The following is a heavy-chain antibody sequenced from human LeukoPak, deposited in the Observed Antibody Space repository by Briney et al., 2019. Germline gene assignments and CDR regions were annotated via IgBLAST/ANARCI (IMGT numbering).Heavy chain of an antibody. CDR1: GFTFSSYW. V-gene: IGHV3-74*01. Sequence: PGGSLRLSCAASGFTFSSYWMHWVRQAPGKGLVWVSRINSDGSSTSYADSVKGRFTISRDNAKNTPYLQMNSLRAEDTAVYYCAREDSSSGWYGGLDYWGQGTLVTASS. J-gene: IGHJ4*02. CDR2: INSDGSST. D-gene: IGHD6-19*01. CDR3: AREDSSSGWYGGLDY.